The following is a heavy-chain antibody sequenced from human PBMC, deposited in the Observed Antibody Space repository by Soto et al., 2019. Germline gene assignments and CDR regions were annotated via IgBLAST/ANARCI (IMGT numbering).Heavy chain of an antibody. J-gene: IGHJ5*02. CDR3: ATDLYCSGWDNYFDP. CDR1: GFTLSNCG. CDR2: ISYDGKSE. D-gene: IGHD6-19*01. V-gene: IGHV3-30*03. Sequence: QVQLVESGGGVVQPGGSLRLSCAASGFTLSNCGMHWVRQAPGKGPEWVAMISYDGKSEYYVDSVKGRFTISRDNSKNTLFLQMNSLRAEDTAVYYCATDLYCSGWDNYFDPWGRGTRVTVTS.